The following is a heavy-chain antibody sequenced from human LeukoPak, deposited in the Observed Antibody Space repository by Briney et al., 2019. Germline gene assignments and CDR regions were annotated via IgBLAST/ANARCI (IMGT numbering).Heavy chain of an antibody. CDR2: ISWNSGSI. V-gene: IGHV3-9*03. Sequence: GGSLRLSCAASGFTFDDYAMHWVRQAPGKGLEWVAGISWNSGSIGYADSVKGRFTISRDNAKNSLYLQMNSLRAEDMALYYCAKSVEAVAGFFDYWGQGTLVTVSS. CDR3: AKSVEAVAGFFDY. J-gene: IGHJ4*02. CDR1: GFTFDDYA. D-gene: IGHD6-19*01.